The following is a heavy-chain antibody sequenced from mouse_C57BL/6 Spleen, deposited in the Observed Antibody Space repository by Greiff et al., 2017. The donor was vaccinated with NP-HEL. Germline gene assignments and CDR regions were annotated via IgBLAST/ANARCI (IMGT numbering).Heavy chain of an antibody. CDR2: IDPANGNT. D-gene: IGHD1-1*01. J-gene: IGHJ1*03. CDR3: ARAHYYGSSYVDWYFDV. CDR1: GFNIKNTY. V-gene: IGHV14-3*01. Sequence: VQLQQSVAELVRPGASVKLSCTASGFNIKNTYMHWVKQRPEQGLEWIGRIDPANGNTKYAPKFQGKATITADTSSNTAYLQLSSLTSEDTAIDYCARAHYYGSSYVDWYFDVWGTGTTVTVSS.